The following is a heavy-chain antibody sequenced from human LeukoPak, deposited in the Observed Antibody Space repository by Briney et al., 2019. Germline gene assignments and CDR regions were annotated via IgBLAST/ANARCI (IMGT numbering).Heavy chain of an antibody. V-gene: IGHV4-39*01. CDR2: IYYSGST. CDR1: GGSIISTTYY. D-gene: IGHD5-12*01. Sequence: SETLSLTCTVSGGSIISTTYYWGWIRQPPGKGLEWIGSIYYSGSTSYNPSLKSRVTMSVDTSKNQFSLRLTSVTAADTAVYFCARNQSSIHLAYSAYGRPGPYTWFDPWGQGTLVTVSS. CDR3: ARNQSSIHLAYSAYGRPGPYTWFDP. J-gene: IGHJ5*02.